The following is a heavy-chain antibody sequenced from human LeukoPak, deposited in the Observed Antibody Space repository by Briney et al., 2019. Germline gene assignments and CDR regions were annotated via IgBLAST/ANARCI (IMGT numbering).Heavy chain of an antibody. CDR1: GFRFSTYY. Sequence: ASVKVSCKASGFRFSTYYMHWVRQAPGQGLEWVGIINPTGGSTNYAQKFQGRVSITMTTDTSTITVYLEVNSLGSADTAVYYCARSYCNGGSCYLFDYWGQGTLVTVSS. CDR3: ARSYCNGGSCYLFDY. CDR2: INPTGGST. D-gene: IGHD2-15*01. J-gene: IGHJ4*02. V-gene: IGHV1-46*01.